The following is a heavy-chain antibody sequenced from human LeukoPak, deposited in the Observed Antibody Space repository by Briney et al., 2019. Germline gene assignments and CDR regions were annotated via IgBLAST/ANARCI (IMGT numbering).Heavy chain of an antibody. Sequence: QPGGSLRLSCVTSGFNFSDSRMTWVRQAPGKGLQWVANVNRDGTEKHFLDSVEGRFTISRDNAKKSLYLQMSSLRPQDTAVYFCVRGDWYFESWGQGTLVTAST. CDR2: VNRDGTEK. J-gene: IGHJ4*02. CDR1: GFNFSDSR. CDR3: VRGDWYFES. D-gene: IGHD2-21*01. V-gene: IGHV3-7*04.